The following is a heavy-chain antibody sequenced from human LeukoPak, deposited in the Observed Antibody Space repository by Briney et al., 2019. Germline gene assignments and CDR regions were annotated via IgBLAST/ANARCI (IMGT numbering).Heavy chain of an antibody. CDR1: GFTFSSYA. CDR2: ISYDGSNK. CDR3: AREGWYSSSWKLYYYYYGMDV. V-gene: IGHV3-30*04. Sequence: GGSLRLSCAASGFTFSSYAMHWVRQAPGKGLEWVAVISYDGSNKYYADSVKGRFTISRDNSKNTLYLQMNSLRAEDTAVYYCAREGWYSSSWKLYYYYYGMDVWGQGTTVTVSS. J-gene: IGHJ6*02. D-gene: IGHD6-13*01.